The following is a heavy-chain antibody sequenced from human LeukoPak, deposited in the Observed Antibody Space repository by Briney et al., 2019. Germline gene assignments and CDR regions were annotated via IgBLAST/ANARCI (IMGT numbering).Heavy chain of an antibody. CDR2: INHSGSN. Sequence: SETLSLTCAGYGWSFSGYYWSWIGQAPGKGLEWVGEINHSGSNNDNPSLKRRVTISVDTSKKQFSLKLSSVTAADTAVYYCARGYCSGGSCHLHWFDPWGQGTLVTVSS. D-gene: IGHD2-15*01. J-gene: IGHJ5*02. CDR3: ARGYCSGGSCHLHWFDP. V-gene: IGHV4-34*01. CDR1: GWSFSGYY.